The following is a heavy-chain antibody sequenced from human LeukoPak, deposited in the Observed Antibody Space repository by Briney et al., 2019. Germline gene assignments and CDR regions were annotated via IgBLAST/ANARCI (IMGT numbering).Heavy chain of an antibody. J-gene: IGHJ3*02. CDR1: GYTFTGYY. D-gene: IGHD2-2*01. CDR2: INPSGGST. Sequence: ASVKVSCKASGYTFTGYYMHWVRQAPGQGLEWMGIINPSGGSTSYAQKFQGRVTMTRDTSTSTVYMELSSLRSEDTAVYYCARIGIGITSCHNCDAFDIWGQGTMVTVSS. V-gene: IGHV1-46*01. CDR3: ARIGIGITSCHNCDAFDI.